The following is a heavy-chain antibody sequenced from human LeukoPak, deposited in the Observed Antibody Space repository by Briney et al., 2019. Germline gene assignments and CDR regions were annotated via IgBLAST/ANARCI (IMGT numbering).Heavy chain of an antibody. Sequence: SETLSLTCTVSGGSIRNYYWSWIRQAPGKGLEWIGWSYHRGSTSYNPSLKSRVAISVDTSKNQFSLKLSSVTAADTAVYYCARDRELGYWGQGTLVTVSS. CDR3: ARDRELGY. V-gene: IGHV4-59*01. CDR1: GGSIRNYY. D-gene: IGHD1-1*01. CDR2: SYHRGST. J-gene: IGHJ4*02.